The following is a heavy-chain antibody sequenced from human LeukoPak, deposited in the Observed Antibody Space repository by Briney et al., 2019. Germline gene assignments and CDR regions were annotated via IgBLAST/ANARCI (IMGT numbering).Heavy chain of an antibody. D-gene: IGHD6-13*01. CDR2: TYYRSKWYS. J-gene: IGHJ6*02. CDR1: GDSVSSNSAA. Sequence: SQTLPLTCAISGDSVSSNSAAWNWIRQSPSRGLEWLGRTYYRSKWYSDYAVSVKSRITINPDTSKNQFSLQLNSVTPEDTAVYYCARNRIVPIIAAAGTGRGDYYYYGMDVWGQGTTVTVSS. CDR3: ARNRIVPIIAAAGTGRGDYYYYGMDV. V-gene: IGHV6-1*01.